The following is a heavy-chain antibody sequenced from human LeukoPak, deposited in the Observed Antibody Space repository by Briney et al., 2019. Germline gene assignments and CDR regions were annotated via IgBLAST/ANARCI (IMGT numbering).Heavy chain of an antibody. Sequence: ASVKVSCKASGYTFTGYYMHWVRQAPGQGLEWMGWINPNSGGTNYAQKFQGRVTMTRDTSISTAYMELSRLRSDDTAVYYCAREISPLSLERLPVYYWGQGTLVTVSS. V-gene: IGHV1-2*02. D-gene: IGHD1-1*01. CDR1: GYTFTGYY. J-gene: IGHJ4*02. CDR2: INPNSGGT. CDR3: AREISPLSLERLPVYY.